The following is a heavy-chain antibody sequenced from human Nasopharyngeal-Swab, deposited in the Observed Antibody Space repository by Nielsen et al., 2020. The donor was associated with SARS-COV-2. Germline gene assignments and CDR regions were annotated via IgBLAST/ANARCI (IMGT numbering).Heavy chain of an antibody. V-gene: IGHV3-21*01. Sequence: GESLKISCAASGFTFSSYSMNWVRQAPGKGPEWVSSISSSSSYIYYADSVKGRFTISRDNAKNSLYLQMNSLRAEDTAVYYCARDTEGNFDYWGQGTLVTVSS. D-gene: IGHD3-10*01. CDR2: ISSSSSYI. CDR1: GFTFSSYS. J-gene: IGHJ4*02. CDR3: ARDTEGNFDY.